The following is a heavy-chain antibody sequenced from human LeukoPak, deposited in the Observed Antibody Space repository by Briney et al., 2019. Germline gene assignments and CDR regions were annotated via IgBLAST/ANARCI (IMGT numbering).Heavy chain of an antibody. D-gene: IGHD3-22*01. CDR1: GLTFNNYG. V-gene: IGHV3-30*18. Sequence: PGGSLRLSCAASGLTFNNYGMHWVRQAPGKGLERVAFISYDGSNKYYADSVKGRFTISRDNSKNTLYVQMNSLRADDTAVYYCAKGAYYYDSGAQYYFDYWGQGTLVTVSS. CDR2: ISYDGSNK. J-gene: IGHJ4*02. CDR3: AKGAYYYDSGAQYYFDY.